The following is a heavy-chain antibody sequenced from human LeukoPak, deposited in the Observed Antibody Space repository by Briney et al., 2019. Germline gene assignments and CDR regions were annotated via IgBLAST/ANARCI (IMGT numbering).Heavy chain of an antibody. D-gene: IGHD6-6*01. Sequence: GASVKVSCKASGYTFTGYYMHWVRQAPGQGLEWMGWINPNSGGINYAQKFQGRVTMTRDTSISTAYMELSRLRSDDTTVYYCARGMAAPIAPTLPLQPFDYWGQGTLVTVSS. V-gene: IGHV1-2*02. J-gene: IGHJ4*02. CDR3: ARGMAAPIAPTLPLQPFDY. CDR1: GYTFTGYY. CDR2: INPNSGGI.